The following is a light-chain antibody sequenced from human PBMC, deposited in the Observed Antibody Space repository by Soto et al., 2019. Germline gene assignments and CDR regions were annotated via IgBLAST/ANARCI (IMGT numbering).Light chain of an antibody. CDR2: GIS. J-gene: IGKJ5*01. V-gene: IGKV3-20*01. CDR1: QSVNSNY. Sequence: IVMGHSPSTLSXXPGEXATLXXRXSQSVNSNYLAWYQQKPGHAPRLLIYGISNRATAIPDRFSGSGSGTEFTLTISSLQPEDFASYYCHQHVKSPITFGQG. CDR3: HQHVKSPIT.